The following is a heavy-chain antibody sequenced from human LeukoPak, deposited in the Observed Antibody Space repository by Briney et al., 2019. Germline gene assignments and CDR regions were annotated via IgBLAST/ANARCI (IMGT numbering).Heavy chain of an antibody. CDR2: ISWGGGST. Sequence: PGGSLRLSCAASGFTFDDYAMHWVRQAPGKGLEWVSLISWGGGSTYYADSVKGRFTISRDNSKNSLYPHINSLRAEDTALYYCAKDRSGNSYGHFDYWGQGTLVTVSS. J-gene: IGHJ4*02. V-gene: IGHV3-43D*04. CDR3: AKDRSGNSYGHFDY. D-gene: IGHD3-10*01. CDR1: GFTFDDYA.